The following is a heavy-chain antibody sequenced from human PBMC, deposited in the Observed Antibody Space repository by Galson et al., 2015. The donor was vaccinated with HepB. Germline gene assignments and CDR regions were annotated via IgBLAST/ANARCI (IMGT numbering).Heavy chain of an antibody. J-gene: IGHJ4*02. V-gene: IGHV3-7*03. CDR2: IKQDGSEK. Sequence: SLRLSCAASGFTFSSYWMSWVRQAPGKGLEWVANIKQDGSEKYYVDSVKGRFTISRDNAKNSLYLQMNSLRAEDTAVYYCARLKQRGHYDILTGYHRTYYFDYWGQGTLVTVSS. CDR1: GFTFSSYW. CDR3: ARLKQRGHYDILTGYHRTYYFDY. D-gene: IGHD3-9*01.